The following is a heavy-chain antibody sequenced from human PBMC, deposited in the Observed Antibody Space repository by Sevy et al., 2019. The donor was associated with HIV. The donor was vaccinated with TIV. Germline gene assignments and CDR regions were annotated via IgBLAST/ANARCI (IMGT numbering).Heavy chain of an antibody. D-gene: IGHD6-25*01. Sequence: ASVKVSCKASGGTFSSYAISWVRQAPGQGLEWMGGIIPIFGTANYAQKFQGRVTITADESTSTAYMELSSLRSEDTAVYYCARDSTATAPGDYWGQGTLVTVS. CDR2: IIPIFGTA. CDR1: GGTFSSYA. CDR3: ARDSTATAPGDY. J-gene: IGHJ4*02. V-gene: IGHV1-69*13.